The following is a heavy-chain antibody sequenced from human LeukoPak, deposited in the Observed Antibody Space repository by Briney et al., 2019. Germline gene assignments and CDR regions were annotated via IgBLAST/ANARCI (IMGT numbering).Heavy chain of an antibody. V-gene: IGHV5-51*01. Sequence: GESLKISCKGSGYSFTSYWIGWVRQMPGKGLEWMGIIYPGDSDTRYSPSFQGQVTISADKSISTAYLQWSSLKASDTAMYYCARGLGLRFLEWFYDYWGQGTLVTVSS. D-gene: IGHD3-3*01. CDR3: ARGLGLRFLEWFYDY. CDR2: IYPGDSDT. J-gene: IGHJ4*02. CDR1: GYSFTSYW.